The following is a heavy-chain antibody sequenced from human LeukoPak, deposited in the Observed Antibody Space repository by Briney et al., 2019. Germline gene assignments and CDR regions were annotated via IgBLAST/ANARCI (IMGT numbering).Heavy chain of an antibody. D-gene: IGHD6-13*01. CDR1: GYTFTGYY. V-gene: IGHV1-2*02. CDR2: INPNSGGT. Sequence: GASVKVSCKASGYTFTGYYMHWVRQAPGQGLERTGWINPNSGGTNYAQKFQGRVTMTRDTSISTAYMELSRLRSDDTAVYYCARVLAAARRAFHYFDYWGQGTLVTVSP. CDR3: ARVLAAARRAFHYFDY. J-gene: IGHJ4*02.